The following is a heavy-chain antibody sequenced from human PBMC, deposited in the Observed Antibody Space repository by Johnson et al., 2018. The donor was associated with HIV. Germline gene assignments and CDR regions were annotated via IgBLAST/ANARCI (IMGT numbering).Heavy chain of an antibody. CDR1: GFTFSRYW. V-gene: IGHV3-7*04. J-gene: IGHJ3*02. Sequence: VQLVESGGGLVQPGGSLRLSCPASGFTFSRYWMSWVRQAPGKGLEWVANIKQDGSEKYYAASVKAQFPISRHISKNAVYLQMNSLGAGDTAVYYCAKDQHGPLVPTVMRDDAFDIWGQGTMVTVSS. CDR3: AKDQHGPLVPTVMRDDAFDI. CDR2: IKQDGSEK. D-gene: IGHD5-12*01.